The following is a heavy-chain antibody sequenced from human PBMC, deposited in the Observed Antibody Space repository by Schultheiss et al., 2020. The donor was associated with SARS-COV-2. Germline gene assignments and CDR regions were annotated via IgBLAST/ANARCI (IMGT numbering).Heavy chain of an antibody. CDR1: GFTFSSYA. J-gene: IGHJ3*02. Sequence: GGSLRLSCAASGFTFSSYAMHWVRQAPGKGLEWVAVISYDGSNKYYADSVKGRFTISRDNSKNTLYLQMNSLRAEDTAVYYCARAYSGSYHDAFDIWGQGTMVNVSS. D-gene: IGHD1-26*01. CDR2: ISYDGSNK. CDR3: ARAYSGSYHDAFDI. V-gene: IGHV3-30*01.